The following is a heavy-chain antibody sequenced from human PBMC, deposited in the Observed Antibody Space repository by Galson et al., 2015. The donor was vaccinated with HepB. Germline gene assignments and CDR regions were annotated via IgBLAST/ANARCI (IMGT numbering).Heavy chain of an antibody. J-gene: IGHJ5*02. V-gene: IGHV1-2*02. CDR1: GYTFTGYY. CDR2: INPNSGGT. CDR3: ARAYGRQVVPAAIPVNNWFDP. D-gene: IGHD2-2*02. Sequence: SVKVSCKASGYTFTGYYMHWVRQAPGQGLEWMGWINPNSGGTNYAQKFQGRVTMTRDTSISTAYMELSRLRSDDTAVYYCARAYGRQVVPAAIPVNNWFDPWGQGTLVTVSS.